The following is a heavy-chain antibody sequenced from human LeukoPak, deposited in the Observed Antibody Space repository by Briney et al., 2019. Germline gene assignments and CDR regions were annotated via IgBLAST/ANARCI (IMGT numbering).Heavy chain of an antibody. CDR3: ARRYSSSWYQGPDYYGMDV. J-gene: IGHJ6*02. V-gene: IGHV3-11*01. Sequence: PGGSLRLSCAASGLTFSDYYMSWIRQAPGKGLEWVSYISSSGSTIYYADSVKGRFTISRDNAKNSLYLQMNSLRAEDTAVYYCARRYSSSWYQGPDYYGMDVWGQGTTVTVSS. CDR2: ISSSGSTI. CDR1: GLTFSDYY. D-gene: IGHD6-13*01.